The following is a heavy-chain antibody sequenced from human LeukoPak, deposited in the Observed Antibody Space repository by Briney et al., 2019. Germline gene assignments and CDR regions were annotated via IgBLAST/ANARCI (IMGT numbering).Heavy chain of an antibody. J-gene: IGHJ4*02. CDR1: GYTFTSYA. D-gene: IGHD2-21*02. CDR2: INAGNGNT. CDR3: ARTAAYCGGDCYAFDY. Sequence: ASVKVSCKASGYTFTSYAMHWVRQALGQRLEWMGWINAGNGNTKYSQKFQGRVTITRDTSASTAYMELSSLRSEDTAVYYCARTAAYCGGDCYAFDYWGQGTLVTVSS. V-gene: IGHV1-3*01.